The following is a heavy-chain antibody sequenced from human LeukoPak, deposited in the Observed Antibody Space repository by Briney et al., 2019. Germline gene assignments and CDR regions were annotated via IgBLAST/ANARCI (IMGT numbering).Heavy chain of an antibody. D-gene: IGHD3-10*01. CDR3: ARDGYHYYGSGTYFGYYYMDV. CDR1: GFTSSSYA. CDR2: ISGSGGST. J-gene: IGHJ6*03. Sequence: PGGSLRLSCAASGFTSSSYAMSWVRQAPGKGLEWVSAISGSGGSTYYADSVKGRFTISRDNAKNSLYLQMNSLRAEDTAVYYCARDGYHYYGSGTYFGYYYMDVWGKGTTVTISS. V-gene: IGHV3-23*01.